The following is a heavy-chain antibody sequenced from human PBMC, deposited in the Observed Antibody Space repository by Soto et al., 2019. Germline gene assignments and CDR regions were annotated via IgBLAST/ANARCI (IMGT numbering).Heavy chain of an antibody. CDR2: ISYDGSNK. V-gene: IGHV3-30*03. CDR1: GFTFSSYG. CDR3: ARDRGGYYYGYYFDY. Sequence: GGSLRLSCAASGFTFSSYGMHWVRQAPGKGLEWVAVISYDGSNKYYADSVKGRFTISRDNSKNTLYLQMNSLRAEDTAVYYCARDRGGYYYGYYFDYWGQGTLVTVSS. J-gene: IGHJ4*02. D-gene: IGHD3-22*01.